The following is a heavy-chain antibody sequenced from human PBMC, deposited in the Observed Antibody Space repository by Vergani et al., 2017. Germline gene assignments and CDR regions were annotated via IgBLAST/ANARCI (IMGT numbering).Heavy chain of an antibody. J-gene: IGHJ3*02. CDR2: IIPILGIA. Sequence: QVQLVQSGAEVKKPGSSVKVSCKASGGTFSSYTISWVRQAPGQGLEWMGRIIPILGIANYAQKFQGRVTITADKSTSTADMELSSLRSEDTAVYYCARAYPAYYDFWSGSDYDAFDIWGQGTMVTVSS. CDR3: ARAYPAYYDFWSGSDYDAFDI. D-gene: IGHD3-3*01. V-gene: IGHV1-69*02. CDR1: GGTFSSYT.